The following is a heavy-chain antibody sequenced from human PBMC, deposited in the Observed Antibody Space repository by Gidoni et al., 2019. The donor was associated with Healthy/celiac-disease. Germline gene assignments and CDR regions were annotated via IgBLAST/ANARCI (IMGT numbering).Heavy chain of an antibody. CDR1: GGSISSSSYY. CDR2: IYYSGST. Sequence: QLQLQESGPGLVKPSETLSLTCTVSGGSISSSSYYWGWIRQPPGKGLEWIGSIYYSGSTYYNPSLKSRVTISVDTSKNQFSLKLSSVTAADTAVYYCARETTSHDAFDIWGQGTMVTVSS. J-gene: IGHJ3*02. V-gene: IGHV4-39*02. CDR3: ARETTSHDAFDI.